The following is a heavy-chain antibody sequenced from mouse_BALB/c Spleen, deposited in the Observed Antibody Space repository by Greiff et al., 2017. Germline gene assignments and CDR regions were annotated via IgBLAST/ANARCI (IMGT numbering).Heavy chain of an antibody. J-gene: IGHJ4*01. CDR2: ISSGGSYT. D-gene: IGHD2-1*01. CDR1: GFTFSSYG. Sequence: DVKLVESGGDLVKPGGSLKLSCAASGFTFSSYGMSWVRQTPDKRLEWVATISSGGSYTYYPDSVKGRFTISRDNAKNTLYLQMSSLKSEDTAMYYCASPYGNTPDYYAMDYWGQGTSVTVSS. V-gene: IGHV5-6*02. CDR3: ASPYGNTPDYYAMDY.